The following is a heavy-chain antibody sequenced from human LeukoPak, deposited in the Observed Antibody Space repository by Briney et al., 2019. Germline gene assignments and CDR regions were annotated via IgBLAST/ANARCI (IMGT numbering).Heavy chain of an antibody. V-gene: IGHV3-30*02. CDR1: GFTFSSYG. CDR3: ATPAARRSSFDY. D-gene: IGHD6-6*01. J-gene: IGHJ4*02. CDR2: IRYDGSNK. Sequence: GGSLRLSCAASGFTFSSYGMHWVRQAPGKGLEWVAFIRYDGSNKYYADSVKGRFTISRDNSKNTLYLQMNSLRAEDTAVYYCATPAARRSSFDYWGQGTLVTVSS.